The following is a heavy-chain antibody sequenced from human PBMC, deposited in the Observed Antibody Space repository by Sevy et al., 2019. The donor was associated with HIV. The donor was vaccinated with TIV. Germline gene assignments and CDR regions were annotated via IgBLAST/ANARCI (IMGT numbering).Heavy chain of an antibody. CDR2: ISGNNYNT. V-gene: IGHV3-23*01. CDR1: GFTFSTFA. Sequence: GGSLRLSCAASGFTFSTFAKSWVRQAPGKGLEWVSTISGNNYNTYYADSVKGRFSISRDNSKSTMYLQMNSLRAEDTAVYYCAKLQIWPDFDYWGQGTLVTVSS. J-gene: IGHJ4*02. CDR3: AKLQIWPDFDY. D-gene: IGHD5-18*01.